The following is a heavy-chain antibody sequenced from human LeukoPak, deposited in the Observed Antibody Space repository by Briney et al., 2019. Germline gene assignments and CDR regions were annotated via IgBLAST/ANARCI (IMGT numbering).Heavy chain of an antibody. J-gene: IGHJ4*02. Sequence: GGSLRLSCAASGFTFSSYWMHWVSQAPGKGLLWVSRINTDGSSTIYADSAHVRCTMSRDNAKNTLYLQMNSLRAEDTAVYYGARDSAAHFDHWGQGTLVTVSS. V-gene: IGHV3-74*01. CDR3: ARDSAAHFDH. D-gene: IGHD2-15*01. CDR1: GFTFSSYW. CDR2: INTDGSST.